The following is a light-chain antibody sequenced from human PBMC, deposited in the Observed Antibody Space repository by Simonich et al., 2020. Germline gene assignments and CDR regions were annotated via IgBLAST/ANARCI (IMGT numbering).Light chain of an antibody. Sequence: QSALTQPSSVSGSPGQSITISCTGTSSDVGSYNLVSRYQQHPGKAPKLMIYEGSKRPSGVSKRFSGSKSGNTASLTISGLQAEDEADYYCSSYTSSSTWVFGGGTKLTVL. V-gene: IGLV2-14*02. J-gene: IGLJ3*02. CDR2: EGS. CDR3: SSYTSSSTWV. CDR1: SSDVGSYNL.